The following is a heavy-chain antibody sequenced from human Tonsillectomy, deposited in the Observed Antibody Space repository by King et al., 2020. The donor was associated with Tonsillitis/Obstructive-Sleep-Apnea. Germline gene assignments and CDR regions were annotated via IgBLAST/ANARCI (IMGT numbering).Heavy chain of an antibody. CDR2: INHSGST. Sequence: VQLQQWGAGLLKPSETLSLTCAVYGGSFSGYYWSWIRQPPGKGLEWIGEINHSGSTNYNPSLKSRVTISVDTSKTQFSLQLSSVTAADTAVYYCARGLGECTGGVCYTARYYVDYWGQGTLVTVSS. V-gene: IGHV4-34*01. CDR1: GGSFSGYY. CDR3: ARGLGECTGGVCYTARYYVDY. D-gene: IGHD2-8*02. J-gene: IGHJ4*02.